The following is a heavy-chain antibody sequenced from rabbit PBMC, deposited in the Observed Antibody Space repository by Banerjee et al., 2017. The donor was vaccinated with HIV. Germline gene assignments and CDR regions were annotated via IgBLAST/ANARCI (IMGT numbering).Heavy chain of an antibody. CDR2: INTSSGNT. J-gene: IGHJ4*01. CDR3: ARAAVDGSGAASYFNL. V-gene: IGHV1S40*01. CDR1: GFSFSNKYV. D-gene: IGHD1-1*01. Sequence: CTASGFSFSNKYVMCWVRQAPGKGLEWIACINTSSGNTVYASWAKGRFTISKTSSTVDLKMTSLTAADTATYFCARAAVDGSGAASYFNLWGPGTLVTVS.